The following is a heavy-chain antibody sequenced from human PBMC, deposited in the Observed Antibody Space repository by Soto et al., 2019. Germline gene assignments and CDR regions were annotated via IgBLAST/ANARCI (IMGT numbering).Heavy chain of an antibody. CDR2: IYSGGYT. Sequence: EVQLVESGGGLIQPGGSLRLSCAVSGFTVSNNYMSWVRQAPGKGLEGVSVIYSGGYTAYGDSVKGRFTISRDNSKNTPYLQIKRLGAQDTGVFEGGSQAGGGGYWGQGTLVTVSS. CDR1: GFTVSNNY. V-gene: IGHV3-53*01. D-gene: IGHD3-10*01. J-gene: IGHJ4*02. CDR3: GSQAGGGGY.